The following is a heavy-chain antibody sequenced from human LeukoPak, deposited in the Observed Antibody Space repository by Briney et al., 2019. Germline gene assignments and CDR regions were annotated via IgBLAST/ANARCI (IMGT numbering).Heavy chain of an antibody. V-gene: IGHV4-59*01. J-gene: IGHJ3*02. D-gene: IGHD3-22*01. CDR2: IYYSGST. CDR3: ASVKIRYYDSSGDYSRGLDAFDI. CDR1: GGSISSYY. Sequence: SETLSLTCTASGGSISSYYWSWIRQPPRKGLEWIGYIYYSGSTNYNPSLKSRVPISVDTSKNQFSVKLSSVTAADTAVYYCASVKIRYYDSSGDYSRGLDAFDIWGQGTMVTVSS.